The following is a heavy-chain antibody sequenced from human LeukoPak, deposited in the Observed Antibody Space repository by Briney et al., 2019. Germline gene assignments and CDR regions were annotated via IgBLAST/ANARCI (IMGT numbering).Heavy chain of an antibody. V-gene: IGHV3-11*04. CDR3: VRGSLASGVVVYYYYYLDV. Sequence: PGGSLRLSCAASGFTFSDYYVSWIRQAPGKGLEWVSYISNSGSTIYYADSVKGRFTISRDNAKNSLYLQMNSLRAEDTAVYYCVRGSLASGVVVYYYYYLDVWGKGTTVTVSS. J-gene: IGHJ6*03. CDR2: ISNSGSTI. D-gene: IGHD3-3*01. CDR1: GFTFSDYY.